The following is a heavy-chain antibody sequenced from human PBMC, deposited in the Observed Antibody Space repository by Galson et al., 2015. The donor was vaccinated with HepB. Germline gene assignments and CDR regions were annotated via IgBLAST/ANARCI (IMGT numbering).Heavy chain of an antibody. Sequence: SLRLSCAASGFTFSSYGMHWVRQAPGKGLECVAVISYDGSNKYYADSVKGRFTIPRDNSKNTLYLQMNSLRAEDTAVYYCAKMDSSGRLDYWGQGTLVTVSS. D-gene: IGHD6-19*01. V-gene: IGHV3-30*18. J-gene: IGHJ4*02. CDR1: GFTFSSYG. CDR3: AKMDSSGRLDY. CDR2: ISYDGSNK.